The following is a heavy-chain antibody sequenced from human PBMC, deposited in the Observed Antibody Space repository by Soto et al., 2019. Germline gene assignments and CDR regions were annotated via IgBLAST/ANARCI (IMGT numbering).Heavy chain of an antibody. CDR3: AREERSGYYGADY. Sequence: QVQLQETGPGLVKPSQTLSLTCTVSGYSISSGGYYWSWIRQFPGRGLEWLGYIFYDGRTGYNPSLKSRISISVDSSKNQFSLRLSSVTAADTAVYFCAREERSGYYGADYWGQGTLVTVSS. V-gene: IGHV4-31*03. D-gene: IGHD3-3*01. CDR2: IFYDGRT. CDR1: GYSISSGGYY. J-gene: IGHJ4*02.